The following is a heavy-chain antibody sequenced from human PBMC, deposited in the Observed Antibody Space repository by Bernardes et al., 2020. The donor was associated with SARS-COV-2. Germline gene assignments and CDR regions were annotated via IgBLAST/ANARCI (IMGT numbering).Heavy chain of an antibody. CDR1: GFTFSNYN. D-gene: IGHD6-13*01. Sequence: GGSLRLSCAASGFTFSNYNMNWVRQAPGKGLEWVSSISSTSGYIYYAGSVKGRFTISGDNAKHSLYLQLNSLRAEDTAVYYCARGEEMGIFDYWGQGTLVTVSS. J-gene: IGHJ4*02. V-gene: IGHV3-21*01. CDR3: ARGEEMGIFDY. CDR2: ISSTSGYI.